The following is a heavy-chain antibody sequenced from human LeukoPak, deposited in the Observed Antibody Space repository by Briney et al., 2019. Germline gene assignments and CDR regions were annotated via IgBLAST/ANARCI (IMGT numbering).Heavy chain of an antibody. D-gene: IGHD5/OR15-5a*01. J-gene: IGHJ4*02. V-gene: IGHV3-74*01. CDR2: INSDETST. Sequence: GGSLRLSCAASGFTFSNYWMHWVRQAPGKGLEWVSRINSDETSTNYADSVKGRFTISRDNAKNTLYLQMNSLRAEDTAVYSCASRRSTSFDYWGQGTLVTVSS. CDR1: GFTFSNYW. CDR3: ASRRSTSFDY.